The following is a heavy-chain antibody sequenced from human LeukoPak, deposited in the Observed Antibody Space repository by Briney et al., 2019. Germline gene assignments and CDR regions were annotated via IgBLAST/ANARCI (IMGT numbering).Heavy chain of an antibody. Sequence: PSETLSLTCAVYGGSLSGYYWSWIRQPPGKGLEWIGEINHSGSTNYNPSLKRRVTISVDTSKTQFSLKLSSATAADTAVYYCARVSWSLFDYWGQGTLVTVSS. CDR3: ARVSWSLFDY. D-gene: IGHD1-1*01. CDR1: GGSLSGYY. J-gene: IGHJ4*02. CDR2: INHSGST. V-gene: IGHV4-34*01.